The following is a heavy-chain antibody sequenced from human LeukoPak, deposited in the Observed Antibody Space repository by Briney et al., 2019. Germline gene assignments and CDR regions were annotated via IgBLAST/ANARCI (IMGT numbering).Heavy chain of an antibody. CDR3: ARGRDDSSGYYGY. J-gene: IGHJ4*02. Sequence: SETLSLTCTVSGGSISSSSYYWGWIRQPPGKGLEWIGSIYYSGSTYYNPSLKSRVTISVDTSKNQFSLKLSSVTAADTAVYYCARGRDDSSGYYGYWGQGTLVTVSS. V-gene: IGHV4-39*01. CDR1: GGSISSSSYY. D-gene: IGHD3-22*01. CDR2: IYYSGST.